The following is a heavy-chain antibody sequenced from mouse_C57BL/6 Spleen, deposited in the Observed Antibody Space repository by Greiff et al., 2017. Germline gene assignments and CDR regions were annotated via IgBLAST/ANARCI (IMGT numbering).Heavy chain of an antibody. CDR2: FHPYNDDT. Sequence: VQLQESGAELVKPGASVKMSCKASGYTFTTYPIEWMKQNHGKSLEWIGNFHPYNDDTKYNEKFKGKATLTVEKSSSTVYLELSRLTSDDSAVYYCARGPLITTVVAPYFDYWGQGTTLTVSS. J-gene: IGHJ2*01. CDR1: GYTFTTYP. D-gene: IGHD1-1*01. CDR3: ARGPLITTVVAPYFDY. V-gene: IGHV1-47*01.